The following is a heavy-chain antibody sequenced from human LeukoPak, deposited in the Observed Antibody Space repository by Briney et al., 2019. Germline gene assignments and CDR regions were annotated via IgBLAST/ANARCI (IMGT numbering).Heavy chain of an antibody. V-gene: IGHV4-39*07. CDR1: GGSISSSSYY. D-gene: IGHD1-1*01. Sequence: SETLSLTCTVSGGSISSSSYYWGWIRQPPGKGLEWIGEINHSGSTNYNPSLKSRVTISVDTSKNQFSLKLSSVTAADTAVYYCARRVYNWNDALDWFDPWGQGTLVTVSS. CDR2: INHSGST. CDR3: ARRVYNWNDALDWFDP. J-gene: IGHJ5*02.